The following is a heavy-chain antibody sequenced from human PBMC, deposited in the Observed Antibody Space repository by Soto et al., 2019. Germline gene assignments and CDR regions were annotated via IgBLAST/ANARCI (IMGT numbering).Heavy chain of an antibody. Sequence: EVQLVESGGGLVQPGGSLRLSCAASGFTFSNYEMNWVRQAPGKGLEWVSYISSGGSMIYYADYVKGRFTTSRDNAKNALYLQMNSLRAEDTAVYHCARDGAAGGTPLGYWGQGTLVTVSS. D-gene: IGHD6-13*01. CDR1: GFTFSNYE. J-gene: IGHJ4*02. CDR3: ARDGAAGGTPLGY. V-gene: IGHV3-48*03. CDR2: ISSGGSMI.